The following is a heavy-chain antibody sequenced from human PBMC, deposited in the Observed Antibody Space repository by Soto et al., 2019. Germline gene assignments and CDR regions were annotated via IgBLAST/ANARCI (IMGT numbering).Heavy chain of an antibody. CDR3: ARAPLLEWYNTPKGGWFDP. CDR2: IIPIFGTA. J-gene: IGHJ5*02. D-gene: IGHD3-3*01. CDR1: GGTFSSYA. V-gene: IGHV1-69*13. Sequence: GASVKVSCKASGGTFSSYAISWVRQAPGQGLEWMGGIIPIFGTANYAQKFQGRVTITADESTSTAYMELSSLRSEDTAVYYCARAPLLEWYNTPKGGWFDPWGQGTLVTVSS.